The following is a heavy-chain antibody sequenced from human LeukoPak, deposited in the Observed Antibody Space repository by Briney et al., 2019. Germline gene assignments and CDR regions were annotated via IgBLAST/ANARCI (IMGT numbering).Heavy chain of an antibody. CDR3: ARDLSLPSVVVVAVDAFDI. CDR1: GFTFRSYW. CDR2: NNSDGSST. Sequence: GGSLRLFCAASGFTFRSYWMHGVRDASGKGLVWVSGNNSDGSSTSYADSVKGRFTISRDNAKQTLYLQMNSLRAEDTAVYYCARDLSLPSVVVVAVDAFDIWGQGTMVTVSS. V-gene: IGHV3-74*01. J-gene: IGHJ3*02. D-gene: IGHD2-15*01.